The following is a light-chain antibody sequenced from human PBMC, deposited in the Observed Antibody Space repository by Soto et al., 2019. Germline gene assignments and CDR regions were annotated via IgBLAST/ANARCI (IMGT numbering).Light chain of an antibody. Sequence: QSVLTQPPSVSAAPGQKVTISCSGSSSNIGNKYVSWYQQLPGTAPKLLIYDNNKRPSGIPDRFSGSKSGTSATLGITGLQTGDEADYYCGTWDSSLSAGGYVFGTGTKLTVL. V-gene: IGLV1-51*01. CDR3: GTWDSSLSAGGYV. J-gene: IGLJ1*01. CDR1: SSNIGNKY. CDR2: DNN.